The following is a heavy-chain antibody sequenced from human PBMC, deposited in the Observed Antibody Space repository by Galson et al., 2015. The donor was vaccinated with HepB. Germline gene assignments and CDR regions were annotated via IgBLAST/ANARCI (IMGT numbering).Heavy chain of an antibody. J-gene: IGHJ1*01. CDR1: GDSISSGSYY. CDR3: ARGAATNDSQH. Sequence: TLSLTCTVSGDSISSGSYYWSWVRQPAGKGLEWIGRIHTSGTTHYNPSVGSRITMSLDTSKSQFSLKLSSVTAADTAVYYCARGAATNDSQHWGQGTLVTVSS. D-gene: IGHD1-1*01. V-gene: IGHV4-61*02. CDR2: IHTSGTT.